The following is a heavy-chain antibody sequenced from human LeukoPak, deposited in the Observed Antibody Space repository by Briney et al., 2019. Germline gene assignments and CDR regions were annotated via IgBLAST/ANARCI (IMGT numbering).Heavy chain of an antibody. V-gene: IGHV3-23*01. CDR1: GFTFSSYA. J-gene: IGHJ6*03. CDR3: AKSKENYYYYMDV. D-gene: IGHD5-24*01. CDR2: ISGSGGDT. Sequence: SGGSLRLSCAASGFTFSSYAMSWVRQAPGKGLEWVSAISGSGGDTYYADSVKGRFTISRDNSKNTLYLQMNSLRAEDTAVYYRAKSKENYYYYMDVWGKGTTVTVSS.